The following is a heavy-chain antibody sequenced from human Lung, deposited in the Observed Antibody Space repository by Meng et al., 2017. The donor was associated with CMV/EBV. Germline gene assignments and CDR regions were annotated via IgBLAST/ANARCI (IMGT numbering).Heavy chain of an antibody. Sequence: QVQLVQSGAEVKKPGASVKGCGKASGYTFTSYYMHWVRQAPGQGLEWMGIINPSGGSTSYAQKFQGRVTTTRDTSTSTVYMELSSLRSEDTAVYYCARGIFGVVMVVGYWGQGTLVTVSS. D-gene: IGHD3-3*01. CDR1: GYTFTSYY. CDR2: INPSGGST. J-gene: IGHJ4*02. CDR3: ARGIFGVVMVVGY. V-gene: IGHV1-46*01.